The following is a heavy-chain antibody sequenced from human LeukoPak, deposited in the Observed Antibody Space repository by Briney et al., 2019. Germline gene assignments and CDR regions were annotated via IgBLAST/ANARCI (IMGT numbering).Heavy chain of an antibody. CDR2: IYTSGST. J-gene: IGHJ3*02. D-gene: IGHD3-10*01. CDR1: GGSISSGSYY. V-gene: IGHV4-61*02. Sequence: SQTLSLTCTVSGGSISSGSYYWSWIRQPAGKGLEWIGRIYTSGSTNYNPSLKSRVTISVDTSKNQFSLKLSSVTAADTAVYYCARVGDAVRGVIIRPHDAFDIWGQGTMVTVSS. CDR3: ARVGDAVRGVIIRPHDAFDI.